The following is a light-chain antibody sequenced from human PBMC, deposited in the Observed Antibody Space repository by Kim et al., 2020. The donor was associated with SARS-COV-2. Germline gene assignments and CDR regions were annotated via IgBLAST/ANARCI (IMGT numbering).Light chain of an antibody. J-gene: IGLJ2*01. Sequence: GQSITISCTGTSSDVGGYNYVSWYQRHPGRAPELMIYDVSKRPSGVSNRFSGSKSGNSASLTISGLQAEDEADYYCSSYTSSSTLVFGGGTQLTVL. CDR1: SSDVGGYNY. CDR2: DVS. V-gene: IGLV2-14*04. CDR3: SSYTSSSTLV.